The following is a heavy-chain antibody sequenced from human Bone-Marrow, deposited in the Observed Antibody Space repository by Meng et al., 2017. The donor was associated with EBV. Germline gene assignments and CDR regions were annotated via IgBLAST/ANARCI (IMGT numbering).Heavy chain of an antibody. D-gene: IGHD2-15*01. J-gene: IGHJ4*02. Sequence: QVRRKESSPGLSKPSQTPSLSCAFCGCSISTGYYYSTWIRQSPGKSLEWIGYMYYNGITYYNPSLKSRVTISGDSSKNQFFLKLASVASADTAVYFCARSSSVCSGGSCFENWGQGTLVTVSS. V-gene: IGHV4-30-4*01. CDR1: GCSISTGYYY. CDR3: ARSSSVCSGGSCFEN. CDR2: MYYNGIT.